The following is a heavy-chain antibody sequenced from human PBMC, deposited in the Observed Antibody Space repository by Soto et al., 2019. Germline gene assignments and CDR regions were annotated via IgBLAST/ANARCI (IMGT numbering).Heavy chain of an antibody. D-gene: IGHD6-19*01. CDR2: INHSGST. CDR3: ARGLSTHIAVAGMGYFDS. V-gene: IGHV4-34*01. J-gene: IGHJ4*02. CDR1: GGSFSGYY. Sequence: SETLSLTCAVYGGSFSGYYWSWIRQPPGRGLEWIGEINHSGSTDYNPPLKSRVTISLDASKNHFSLQLTSVTAADTAVYYCARGLSTHIAVAGMGYFDSWGQGTLVTVSS.